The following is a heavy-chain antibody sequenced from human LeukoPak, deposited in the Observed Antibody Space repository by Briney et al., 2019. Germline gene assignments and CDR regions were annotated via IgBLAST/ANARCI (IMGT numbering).Heavy chain of an antibody. V-gene: IGHV1-8*02. CDR1: GYSFTSYW. J-gene: IGHJ4*02. D-gene: IGHD3-10*01. Sequence: GESLKISCKGSGYSFTSYWIGWVRQMPGKGLEWMGWMNPNSGNTGYAQKFQGRVTMTRNTSISTAYMELSSLRSEDTAVYYCARVGRGSGSYYIDYWGQGTLVTVSS. CDR3: ARVGRGSGSYYIDY. CDR2: MNPNSGNT.